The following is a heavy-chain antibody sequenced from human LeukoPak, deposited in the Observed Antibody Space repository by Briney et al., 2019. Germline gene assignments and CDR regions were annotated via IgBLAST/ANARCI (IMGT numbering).Heavy chain of an antibody. V-gene: IGHV4-39*01. D-gene: IGHD2-15*01. CDR2: IYYSGST. J-gene: IGHJ3*01. Sequence: PSETLSLTCTVSGGSIISSSHYWDWIRQPPGKGLEWIGSIYYSGSTYYSPSLKSRVTISVDTSKNQFSLKLSSLTAADTAVYYCARHPAGTDASFVWDQGTNVTISS. CDR1: GGSIISSSHY. CDR3: ARHPAGTDASFV.